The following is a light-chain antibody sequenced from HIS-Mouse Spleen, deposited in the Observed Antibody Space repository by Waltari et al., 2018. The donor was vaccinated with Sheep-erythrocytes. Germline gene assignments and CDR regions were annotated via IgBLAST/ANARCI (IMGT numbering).Light chain of an antibody. V-gene: IGKV1D-13*01. Sequence: AIPLTQSPSSLSASVGDRVTITCRASQGISSALAWYQQKPGKAAKLLIYDASSLESGVPARFSGSGSGTDFTLTISSLQPEDFATYYCQQFNNYPRTFGQGTKVEIK. J-gene: IGKJ1*01. CDR2: DAS. CDR1: QGISSA. CDR3: QQFNNYPRT.